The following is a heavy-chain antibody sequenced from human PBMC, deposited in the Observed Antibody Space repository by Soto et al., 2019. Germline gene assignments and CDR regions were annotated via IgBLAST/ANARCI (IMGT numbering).Heavy chain of an antibody. V-gene: IGHV3-21*01. CDR3: ARTWIRYGPNDY. D-gene: IGHD2-2*03. Sequence: LRLSCEASGFALDSYGMNWVRQAPGKGLEWVGFISGSSGNIFYGDSVRGRFTISRDNAKKSVYLQMNSLRVEDTAVYYCARTWIRYGPNDYWGQGTLVTVSS. CDR2: ISGSSGNI. J-gene: IGHJ4*02. CDR1: GFALDSYG.